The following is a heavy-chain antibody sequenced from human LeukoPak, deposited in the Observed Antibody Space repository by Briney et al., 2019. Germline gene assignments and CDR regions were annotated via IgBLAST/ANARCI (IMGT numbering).Heavy chain of an antibody. CDR1: GFTFSSYA. J-gene: IGHJ4*02. D-gene: IGHD3-3*01. V-gene: IGHV3-23*01. CDR2: ISGSGGST. Sequence: GGSLRLSCAASGFTFSSYAMSWVRQAPGKGLEWVSAISGSGGSTYYADSVKGRFTISRDNSKNTLYLQTNSLRAEDTAVYYCSAGKFHNYYGFWSAKFPANFDYWGQGTLVTVSS. CDR3: SAGKFHNYYGFWSAKFPANFDY.